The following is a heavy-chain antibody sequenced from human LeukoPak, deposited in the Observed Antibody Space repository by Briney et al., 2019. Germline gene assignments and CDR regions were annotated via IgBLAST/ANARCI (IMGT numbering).Heavy chain of an antibody. Sequence: GGSLRLSCAASGFTFSSYSMNWVRQAPGKGLEWVSSISSSSSYIYYADSVKGRFTISRDNAKNSLYLQMNSLRAEDTAVYYCAGLDDFWSGYPYGMDVWGQGTTVTVSS. J-gene: IGHJ6*02. V-gene: IGHV3-21*01. CDR1: GFTFSSYS. CDR2: ISSSSSYI. CDR3: AGLDDFWSGYPYGMDV. D-gene: IGHD3-3*01.